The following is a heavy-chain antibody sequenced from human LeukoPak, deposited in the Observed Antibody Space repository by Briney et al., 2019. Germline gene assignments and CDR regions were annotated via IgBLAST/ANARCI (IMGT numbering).Heavy chain of an antibody. D-gene: IGHD6-19*01. CDR3: AKDNRRHYTSGPNPDSLH. V-gene: IGHV3-9*01. CDR2: ISWNSGTI. CDR1: GFIFNNYA. Sequence: PGESLRLSCAGSGFIFNNYAMHWVRQPPGKGLEWVSGISWNSGTIDYADSVRGRFTISRDNAKNSLYLQMDSLRVEDTAFYYCAKDNRRHYTSGPNPDSLHWGQGALVTLSS. J-gene: IGHJ4*02.